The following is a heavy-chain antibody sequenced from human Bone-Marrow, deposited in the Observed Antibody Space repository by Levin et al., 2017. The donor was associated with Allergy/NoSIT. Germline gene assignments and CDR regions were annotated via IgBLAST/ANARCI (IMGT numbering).Heavy chain of an antibody. Sequence: GESLKISCAASGFTFSDYMMHWVRQAPGKGLEWVAVISDDGDSQYYADSVKGRFTVSRDNSKNTLYLQMSSLRPEDTAVYYCARDLPPYSGSYHFNQWGQRTLVIVSS. J-gene: IGHJ4*02. V-gene: IGHV3-30*14. CDR2: ISDDGDSQ. D-gene: IGHD1-26*01. CDR1: GFTFSDYM. CDR3: ARDLPPYSGSYHFNQ.